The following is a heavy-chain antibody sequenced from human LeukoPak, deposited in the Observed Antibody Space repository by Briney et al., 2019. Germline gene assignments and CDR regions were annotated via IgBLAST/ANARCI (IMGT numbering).Heavy chain of an antibody. D-gene: IGHD3-16*01. CDR3: AKDLASYYYGMDV. CDR2: ISGSGDGT. V-gene: IGHV3-23*01. J-gene: IGHJ6*02. CDR1: GFTFSNYA. Sequence: PGGSLRLSCAASGFTFSNYAMSWVRQAPGKGLEWVSAISGSGDGTYSADSVKGRFTISRDNSKNTLYLQMNSLRTEDTALYYCAKDLASYYYGMDVWGQGTTVTVSS.